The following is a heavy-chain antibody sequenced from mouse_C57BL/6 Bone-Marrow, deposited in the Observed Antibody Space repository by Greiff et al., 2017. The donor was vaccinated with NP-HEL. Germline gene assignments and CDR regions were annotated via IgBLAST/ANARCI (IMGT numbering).Heavy chain of an antibody. J-gene: IGHJ1*03. CDR2: ISSGSSTI. Sequence: VQLKESGGGLVKPGGSLKLSCAASGFTFSDYGMHWVRQAPEQGLEWVAYISSGSSTIYYADTVKGRFTISRDNAKNTLFLQMTSLRSEDTAMYYCARPYGGSDWYFDDWGTGTTVTVSS. CDR3: ARPYGGSDWYFDD. V-gene: IGHV5-17*01. CDR1: GFTFSDYG. D-gene: IGHD1-1*01.